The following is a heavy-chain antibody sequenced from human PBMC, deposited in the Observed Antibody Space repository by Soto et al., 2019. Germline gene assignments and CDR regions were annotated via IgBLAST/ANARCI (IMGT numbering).Heavy chain of an antibody. CDR3: ARDPIPYYYDSSGYEYYFDY. D-gene: IGHD3-22*01. CDR2: ISAYNGNT. Sequence: GASVKVSCKASGYTFTSYGISWVRQAPGQGLEWMGWISAYNGNTNYAQKLQGRVTMTTDTSTSTAYMELRSLRSDDTAVYYCARDPIPYYYDSSGYEYYFDYWGQGTLVTVSS. J-gene: IGHJ4*02. CDR1: GYTFTSYG. V-gene: IGHV1-18*01.